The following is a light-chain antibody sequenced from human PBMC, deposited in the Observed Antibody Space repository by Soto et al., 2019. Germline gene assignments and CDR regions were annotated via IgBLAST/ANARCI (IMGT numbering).Light chain of an antibody. CDR3: QQSDTTPLT. CDR1: QTIDLY. J-gene: IGKJ5*01. CDR2: TAF. Sequence: DIELTQSPSSLFASVGDRVTFTCRTSQTIDLYLNWYQQKRGKATQALIHTAFTLQDGVPSRFSGSGFGTAFTLTISSLQPEDFATYYCQQSDTTPLTFGQGTRLEIK. V-gene: IGKV1-39*01.